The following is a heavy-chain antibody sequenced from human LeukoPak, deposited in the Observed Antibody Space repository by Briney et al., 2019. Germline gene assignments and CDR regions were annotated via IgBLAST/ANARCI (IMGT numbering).Heavy chain of an antibody. Sequence: GGSLRLSCAASGFTFVNYAMHWVRQAPGKGLECLAVISYDGRNRYFADSVQGRFTIARDNSKNTLYLQMNSLRTEDTAVYYCAKGGGIFRYFDYFDSWGQGSLVAVSS. D-gene: IGHD3-9*01. CDR2: ISYDGRNR. J-gene: IGHJ4*02. V-gene: IGHV3-30*04. CDR3: AKGGGIFRYFDYFDS. CDR1: GFTFVNYA.